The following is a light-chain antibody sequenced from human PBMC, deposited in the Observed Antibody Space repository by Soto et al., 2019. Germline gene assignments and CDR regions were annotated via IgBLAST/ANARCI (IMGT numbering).Light chain of an antibody. Sequence: QSALTQPASVSGSPGQSITISCTGTSSDIGDYNYVSWYKQYPGKVPKLVIYDVSHRPSGVSTRFSGSKSGNKASLTISGLQAEDEADYYCSSSTTTTALVVFGGGTTITVL. J-gene: IGLJ3*02. CDR1: SSDIGDYNY. CDR3: SSSTTTTALVV. CDR2: DVS. V-gene: IGLV2-14*01.